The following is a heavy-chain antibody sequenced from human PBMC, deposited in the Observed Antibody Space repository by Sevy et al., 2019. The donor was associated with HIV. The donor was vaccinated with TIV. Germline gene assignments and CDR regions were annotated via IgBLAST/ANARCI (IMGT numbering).Heavy chain of an antibody. CDR1: VFTFSSYA. CDR2: ISGSGGST. J-gene: IGHJ6*02. D-gene: IGHD6-13*01. V-gene: IGHV3-23*01. Sequence: GGSLRLSCAASVFTFSSYAMSWVRQAPGKGLEWVSAISGSGGSTYYADSVKGRFTISRDNSKNTLYLQMNSLRAEDTAVYYCAKPYDLAAAGTREPLYYYYGMDVWDQGTTVTVSS. CDR3: AKPYDLAAAGTREPLYYYYGMDV.